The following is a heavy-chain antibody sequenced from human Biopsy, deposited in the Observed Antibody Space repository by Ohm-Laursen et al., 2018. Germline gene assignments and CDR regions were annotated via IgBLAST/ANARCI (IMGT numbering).Heavy chain of an antibody. Sequence: SLRLSCAASGFVFNNFAMSWVRQAPGKGLEWVSAISGRGVDTSYAGSVKGRFTTSRDNSKNTLYLQMNSLRAEDTAVYYCAEGDWIYYFDYWGQGTLVTVSS. CDR1: GFVFNNFA. CDR2: ISGRGVDT. D-gene: IGHD2-21*02. CDR3: AEGDWIYYFDY. J-gene: IGHJ4*02. V-gene: IGHV3-23*01.